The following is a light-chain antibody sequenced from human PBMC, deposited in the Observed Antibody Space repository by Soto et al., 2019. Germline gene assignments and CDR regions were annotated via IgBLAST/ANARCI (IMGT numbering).Light chain of an antibody. V-gene: IGKV3-15*01. CDR1: QSVSRN. Sequence: DIVMTQSPVTVSVSPGERATFSCRASQSVSRNLAWYQQKPGQTPRLLIYDTSTRATGIPARFSGSGSGTEFTLTISSLQAEDFAFYYCQQYNNWPPWTFGQGTKVEIK. J-gene: IGKJ1*01. CDR2: DTS. CDR3: QQYNNWPPWT.